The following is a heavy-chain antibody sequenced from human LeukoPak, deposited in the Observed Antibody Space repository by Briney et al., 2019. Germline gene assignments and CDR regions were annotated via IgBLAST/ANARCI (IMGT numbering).Heavy chain of an antibody. CDR2: ISSSSTYI. J-gene: IGHJ6*03. D-gene: IGHD5-12*01. CDR3: AKDRGYSGYDPRPYYYYMDV. Sequence: PGGSLRLSCAASGFTFRSYSMNWVRQAPGKGLEWVSYISSSSTYIHYADSVKGRFTISRDNAKNSLYLQMNSLRAEDTALYYCAKDRGYSGYDPRPYYYYMDVWGKGTTVTISS. CDR1: GFTFRSYS. V-gene: IGHV3-21*05.